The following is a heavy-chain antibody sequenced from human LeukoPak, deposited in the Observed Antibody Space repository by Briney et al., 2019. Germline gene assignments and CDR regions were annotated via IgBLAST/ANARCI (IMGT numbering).Heavy chain of an antibody. V-gene: IGHV4-34*01. CDR3: ARYCGSENYCISY. J-gene: IGHJ4*01. D-gene: IGHD3-10*01. CDR1: GASFSVNN. CDR2: INHSGTI. Sequence: SETLSLTCAVYGASFSVNNWIWIRQPPAKGLEWIGEINHSGTITYKPSLKSRLTISADTSKNQFSLKLSSVTAADTAVYYCARYCGSENYCISYWGQGTLVTVSS.